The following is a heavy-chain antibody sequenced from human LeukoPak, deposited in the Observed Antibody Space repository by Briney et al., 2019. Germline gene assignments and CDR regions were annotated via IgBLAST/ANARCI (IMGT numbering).Heavy chain of an antibody. J-gene: IGHJ4*02. CDR1: GYTLRELT. Sequence: ASVKVSCKVSGYTLRELTMQSGRQIPGKGLEWMGGFDSEDGETVYAEALLARVTMTEETSTVTANKELSNGTSGDTSIYYCATRRGYYFHYWRQGTLVIVSS. V-gene: IGHV1-24*01. CDR3: ATRRGYYFHY. CDR2: FDSEDGET.